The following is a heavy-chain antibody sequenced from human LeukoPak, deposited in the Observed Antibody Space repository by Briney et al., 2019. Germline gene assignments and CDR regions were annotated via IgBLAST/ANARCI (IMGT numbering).Heavy chain of an antibody. Sequence: GGSLRLSCAASGFTFSSYAMHWVRQAPGRGLEWVAVISYDGSNKYYADSVKGRFTISRDNSKNTLYLQMNSLRAEDTAVYYCARDRVVVVAASTSNWFDPWGQGTLVTVYS. D-gene: IGHD2-15*01. CDR2: ISYDGSNK. CDR3: ARDRVVVVAASTSNWFDP. CDR1: GFTFSSYA. J-gene: IGHJ5*02. V-gene: IGHV3-30-3*01.